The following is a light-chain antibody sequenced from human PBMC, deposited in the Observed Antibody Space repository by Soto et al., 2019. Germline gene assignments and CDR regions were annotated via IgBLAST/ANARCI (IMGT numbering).Light chain of an antibody. CDR2: WAS. V-gene: IGKV4-1*01. Sequence: IQMTQSPSTLSASVGYTVTITCRASQSISVSLAWYQQKPGQPPRLLIYWASYREPGVPDRFSGSGSGTDFTLTISSLQAEDVAVYYCQQYHSTRLTFGGGTKVDIK. J-gene: IGKJ4*01. CDR3: QQYHSTRLT. CDR1: QSISVS.